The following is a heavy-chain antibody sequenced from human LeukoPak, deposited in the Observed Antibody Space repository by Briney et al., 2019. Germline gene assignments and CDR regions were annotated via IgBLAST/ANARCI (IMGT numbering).Heavy chain of an antibody. CDR3: AKDYGSGWYFDY. CDR2: ISYDGSNK. Sequence: GGSLRLSCAASGFTFSSYDMHWVRQAPGKGLEWVAVISYDGSNKYYADSVKGRFTISRDNSKNTLYLQMNSLRAEDTAVYYCAKDYGSGWYFDYWGQGTLVTVSS. CDR1: GFTFSSYD. D-gene: IGHD6-19*01. V-gene: IGHV3-30*18. J-gene: IGHJ4*02.